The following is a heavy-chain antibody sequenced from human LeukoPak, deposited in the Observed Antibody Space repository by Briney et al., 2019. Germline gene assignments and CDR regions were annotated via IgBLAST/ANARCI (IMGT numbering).Heavy chain of an antibody. Sequence: ASVKVSCKVSGYTLTELSMHWVRQAPGKGLEWMGGFDPEDGETIYAQKFQGRVTMTEDTSTDTAYMVLSSLRSEDTAVYYCATWDGSGSYFPTYFDYWGQGTLVTVSS. V-gene: IGHV1-24*01. CDR3: ATWDGSGSYFPTYFDY. J-gene: IGHJ4*02. D-gene: IGHD3-10*01. CDR1: GYTLTELS. CDR2: FDPEDGET.